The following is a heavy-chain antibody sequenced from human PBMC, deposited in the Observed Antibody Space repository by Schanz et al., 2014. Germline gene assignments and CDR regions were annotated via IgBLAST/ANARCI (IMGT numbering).Heavy chain of an antibody. J-gene: IGHJ4*02. CDR1: GFSLSSYN. CDR3: ARGTPFLCDY. V-gene: IGHV3-30*03. D-gene: IGHD3-16*01. Sequence: VQLVESGGGLVKPGESLRLSCAASGFSLSSYNMNWVRQAPGKGLEWVAIISHDGGNKYYADSVKGRFTISRDSARNSLYLQMSSLRAEDTAVYYCARGTPFLCDYWGQGTLVTVSS. CDR2: ISHDGGNK.